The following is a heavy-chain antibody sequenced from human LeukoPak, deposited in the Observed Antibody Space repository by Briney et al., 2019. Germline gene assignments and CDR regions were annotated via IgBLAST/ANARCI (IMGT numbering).Heavy chain of an antibody. D-gene: IGHD3-3*01. CDR1: GYTFTGYY. J-gene: IGHJ5*02. CDR2: INPNSGGT. V-gene: IGHV1-2*02. CDR3: AREYYDFWSGYLGP. Sequence: ASVKVSCKASGYTFTGYYMHWVRQAPGQGLEWMGWINPNSGGTNYAQKFQGSVTMTRDTSISTAYMELSRLRSDDTAVYYCAREYYDFWSGYLGPWGQGTLVTVSS.